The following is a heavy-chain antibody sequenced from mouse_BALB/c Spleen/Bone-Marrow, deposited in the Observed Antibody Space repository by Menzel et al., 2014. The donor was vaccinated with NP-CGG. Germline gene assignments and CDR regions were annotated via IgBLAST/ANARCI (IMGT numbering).Heavy chain of an antibody. Sequence: DVQLVESGGGLVQPGGSMKLSCVASGFTFSNYWMNWVRQSPEKGLEWVAEIRLKSNNYATHYAESVKGRFTISRDDSKSSVYLQMNNLRAEDTGIYYCTRITGKLDYWGQGTTLTVSS. CDR3: TRITGKLDY. CDR1: GFTFSNYW. D-gene: IGHD4-1*01. CDR2: IRLKSNNYAT. V-gene: IGHV6-6*02. J-gene: IGHJ2*01.